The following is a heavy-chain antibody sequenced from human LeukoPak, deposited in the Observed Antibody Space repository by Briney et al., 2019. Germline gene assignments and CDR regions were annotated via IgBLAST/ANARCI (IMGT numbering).Heavy chain of an antibody. Sequence: SETLSFTCTVSGGSISSSSYYWGWIRQPPGKGLEWIGSIYYSGSTYYNPSLKSRVTISVDTSKNQFSLKLSSVTAADTAVYYCARLQIAVAAHYFDYWGQGTLVTVSS. V-gene: IGHV4-39*01. CDR2: IYYSGST. J-gene: IGHJ4*02. CDR3: ARLQIAVAAHYFDY. CDR1: GGSISSSSYY. D-gene: IGHD6-19*01.